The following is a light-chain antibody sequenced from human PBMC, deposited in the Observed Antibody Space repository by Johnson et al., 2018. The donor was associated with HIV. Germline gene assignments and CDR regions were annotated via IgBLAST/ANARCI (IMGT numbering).Light chain of an antibody. CDR1: SSNIGNNY. Sequence: QSVLTQPPSVSAAPGQKVTISCSGSSSNIGNNYVSWYQQLPGTAPKLLIYDNNKRPSGIPDRFSGSKSGTSATLGITGLQTGDEADDYCGTWESRRRVGFFGTGTKVTVL. J-gene: IGLJ1*01. V-gene: IGLV1-51*01. CDR2: DNN. CDR3: GTWESRRRVGF.